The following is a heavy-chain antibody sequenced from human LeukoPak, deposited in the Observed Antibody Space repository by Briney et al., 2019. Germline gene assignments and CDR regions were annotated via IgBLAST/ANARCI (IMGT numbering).Heavy chain of an antibody. Sequence: SGTLSLTCAVSGGSICSGNWWSWIRQTPGKGLEWIGEIYHSGNTVYNPPLKSRVTVSVDNSKNQFSLRLTSVTAADTAVYYCARNGDSSSVVDWGQGTLVTVSS. CDR3: ARNGDSSSVVD. CDR2: IYHSGNT. CDR1: GGSICSGNW. V-gene: IGHV4-4*02. D-gene: IGHD4-17*01. J-gene: IGHJ4*02.